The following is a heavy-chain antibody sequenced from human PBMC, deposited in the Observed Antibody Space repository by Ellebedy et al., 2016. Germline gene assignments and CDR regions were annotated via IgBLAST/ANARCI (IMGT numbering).Heavy chain of an antibody. D-gene: IGHD1-20*01. V-gene: IGHV5-51*01. Sequence: GESLKISXKASGYSFPSYWIAWVRQMPGKGLEWMGIIYPGDSDTRYSPSFQGQVTISADKSISTAYLQWSSLKASDTAMYYCARHEPITGTTWYYFDYWGQGTLVTVSS. CDR3: ARHEPITGTTWYYFDY. CDR1: GYSFPSYW. CDR2: IYPGDSDT. J-gene: IGHJ4*02.